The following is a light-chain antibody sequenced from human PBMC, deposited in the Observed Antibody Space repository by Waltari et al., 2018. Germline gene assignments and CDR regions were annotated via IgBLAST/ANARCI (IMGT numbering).Light chain of an antibody. J-gene: IGLJ2*01. V-gene: IGLV3-1*01. CDR1: DLSEEY. CDR3: QAWDGSSSTVV. CDR2: EDD. Sequence: SYEVTQPPSVPVSPGQTASITCSGDDLSEEYVSWYQQKPGQSPVVVIYEDDDRPSGIPERFSGSNFGNTATLTISGTQAMDEADYYCQAWDGSSSTVVFGGGTKVIVL.